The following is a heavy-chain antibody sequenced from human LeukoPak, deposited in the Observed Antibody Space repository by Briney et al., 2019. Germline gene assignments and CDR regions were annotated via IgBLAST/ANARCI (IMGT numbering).Heavy chain of an antibody. D-gene: IGHD5-12*01. CDR3: VRQYSGSYPHFYSYMDV. V-gene: IGHV3-7*01. CDR1: QFTFNNHW. CDR2: INQVGSEK. Sequence: GGSLRLSCAASQFTFNNHWMSWVRQAPGKGLEWVANINQVGSEKWYVDSVKGRFTISRDNAKDSLYLQMNSLRAEDTAVYYCVRQYSGSYPHFYSYMDVWGKGTTVTVSS. J-gene: IGHJ6*03.